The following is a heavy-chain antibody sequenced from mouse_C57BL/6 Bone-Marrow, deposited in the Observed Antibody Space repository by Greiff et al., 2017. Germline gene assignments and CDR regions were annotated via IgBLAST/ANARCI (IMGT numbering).Heavy chain of an antibody. CDR1: GYTFTSYT. V-gene: IGHV1-4*01. J-gene: IGHJ4*01. Sequence: QVQLQQSGAELARPGASVKMSCKASGYTFTSYTMHWVKQRPGQGLEWIGYINPSSGNTKYNQKFKDKATLTADKSSSTAYMQLSSLTSEDSAVYYRERWTYRFGMDYWGQGTSVTGSS. D-gene: IGHD5-1*01. CDR2: INPSSGNT. CDR3: ERWTYRFGMDY.